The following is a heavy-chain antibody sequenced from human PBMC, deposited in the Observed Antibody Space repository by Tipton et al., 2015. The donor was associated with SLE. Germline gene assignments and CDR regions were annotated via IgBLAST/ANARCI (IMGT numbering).Heavy chain of an antibody. D-gene: IGHD6-13*01. CDR2: IYSSGTT. CDR3: ARGFFTSTWTQDAFDI. Sequence: TLSLTCTVSAGSLNSHYFSWIRQPPGKGLEWIGFIYSSGTTNYNPSLRSRVTMSVDTSKNQFSLTVNSVTAADTAIYYCARGFFTSTWTQDAFDIWGQGTLVTVSS. V-gene: IGHV4-4*09. CDR1: AGSLNSHY. J-gene: IGHJ3*02.